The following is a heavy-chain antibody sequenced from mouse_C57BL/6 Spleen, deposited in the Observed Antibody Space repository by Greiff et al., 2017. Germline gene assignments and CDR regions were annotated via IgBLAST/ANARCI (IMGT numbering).Heavy chain of an antibody. V-gene: IGHV1-80*01. Sequence: LEESGAELVKPGASVKISCKASGYAFSSYWMNWVKQRPGKGLEWIGQIYPGDGDTNYNGKFKGKATLTADKSSSTAYLQLSSLTSEDSAVYFCARGGRGYFDYWGQGTTLTVSS. CDR1: GYAFSSYW. CDR3: ARGGRGYFDY. D-gene: IGHD3-3*01. J-gene: IGHJ2*01. CDR2: IYPGDGDT.